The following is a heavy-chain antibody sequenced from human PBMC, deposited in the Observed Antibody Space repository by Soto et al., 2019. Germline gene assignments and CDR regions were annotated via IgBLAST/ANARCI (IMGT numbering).Heavy chain of an antibody. J-gene: IGHJ4*02. CDR3: ARDQAGIMVYAINYSFDY. V-gene: IGHV3-30-3*01. CDR2: ISYDGSNK. CDR1: GFTFSSYA. Sequence: GGSLRLSCAASGFTFSSYAMHWVRQAPGKGLEWVAVISYDGSNKYYADSVKGRFTISRDNSKNTLYLQMNSLRAEGTAVYYCARDQAGIMVYAINYSFDYWGQAPLVTVSS. D-gene: IGHD2-8*01.